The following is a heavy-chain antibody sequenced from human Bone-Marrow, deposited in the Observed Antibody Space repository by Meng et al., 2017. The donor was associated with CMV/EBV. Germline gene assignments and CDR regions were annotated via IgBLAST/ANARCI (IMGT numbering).Heavy chain of an antibody. V-gene: IGHV5-51*01. J-gene: IGHJ6*02. CDR2: IYPGDSDT. CDR1: GYSFTSYW. Sequence: GEPLKISWQGSGYSFTSYWIGCVRQMPGKGLEWMGIIYPGDSDTRYSPSFQGQVTISSDKSISTAYLQWSSLKASDTAMYYCARYITADKGKRGYGMDVWGQGTTVTVSS. D-gene: IGHD5-18*01. CDR3: ARYITADKGKRGYGMDV.